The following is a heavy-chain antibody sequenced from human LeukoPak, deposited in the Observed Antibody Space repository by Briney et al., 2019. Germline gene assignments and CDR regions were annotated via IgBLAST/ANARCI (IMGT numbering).Heavy chain of an antibody. CDR1: GYTFSSYA. CDR3: ATYARRLDY. Sequence: GGSLRLSCAASGYTFSSYAVSWVPRATGKGLKWVSAIIASGSSTYYADAVKGRFTISRDNSKNTLFLQMNSMRAEDTAVYDCATYARRLDYWGQGTLVTVSS. D-gene: IGHD6-6*01. CDR2: IIASGSST. V-gene: IGHV3-23*01. J-gene: IGHJ4*02.